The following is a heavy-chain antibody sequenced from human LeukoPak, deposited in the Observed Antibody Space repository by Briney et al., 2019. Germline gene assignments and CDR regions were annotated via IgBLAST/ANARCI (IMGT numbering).Heavy chain of an antibody. D-gene: IGHD2-15*01. Sequence: SVKVSCKASGDTFSYSTIISWVRQAPGQGLEWMGGIIPIFGTANYAQKFQGRVTITADKSTSTAYMELSSLRSEDTAVYYCARGLGYCSGGSCPPNFDYWGQGTLVTVSS. CDR3: ARGLGYCSGGSCPPNFDY. J-gene: IGHJ4*02. CDR1: GDTFSYST. CDR2: IIPIFGTA. V-gene: IGHV1-69*06.